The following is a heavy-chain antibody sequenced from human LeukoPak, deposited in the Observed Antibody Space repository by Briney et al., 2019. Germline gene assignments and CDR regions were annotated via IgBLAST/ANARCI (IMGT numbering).Heavy chain of an antibody. CDR3: ARVKAYGDYVVYYYYMDV. D-gene: IGHD4-17*01. CDR1: GFTFSSYD. Sequence: GGSLRLSCAASGFTFSSYDMRWVRQAPGKGLGWVAVISYDGSNKHYADSVKGRFTISRDNSKNTLYLQMNSLRAEDTAVYYCARVKAYGDYVVYYYYMDVWGKGTTVTVSS. V-gene: IGHV3-30*03. J-gene: IGHJ6*03. CDR2: ISYDGSNK.